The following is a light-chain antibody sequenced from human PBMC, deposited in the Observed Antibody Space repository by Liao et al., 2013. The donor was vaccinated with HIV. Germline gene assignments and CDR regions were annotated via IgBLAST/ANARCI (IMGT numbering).Light chain of an antibody. CDR2: YHS. Sequence: SYVLTQPPSVSVAPGKTARITCGGNNIGDKSVHWYQQKPGQAPVLVIYYHSDRPSGIPERFSGSNSGNTATLTISRVEAGDEADYFCQVWDSSSDHVVFGGGTKLTVL. V-gene: IGLV3-21*04. CDR3: QVWDSSSDHVV. J-gene: IGLJ2*01. CDR1: NIGDKS.